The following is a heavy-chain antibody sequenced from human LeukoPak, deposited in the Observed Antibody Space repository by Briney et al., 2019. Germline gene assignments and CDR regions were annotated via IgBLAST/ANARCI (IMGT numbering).Heavy chain of an antibody. CDR3: ARVDTAMAGFDY. J-gene: IGHJ4*02. D-gene: IGHD5-18*01. CDR2: IYTSGST. Sequence: PSETLSLTCTVSGGPISSYYWSWIRQPAGKGLEWIGRIYTSGSTNYNPSLKSRVTISVDKSKNQFSLKLSSVTAADTAVYYCARVDTAMAGFDYWGQGTLVTVSS. V-gene: IGHV4-4*07. CDR1: GGPISSYY.